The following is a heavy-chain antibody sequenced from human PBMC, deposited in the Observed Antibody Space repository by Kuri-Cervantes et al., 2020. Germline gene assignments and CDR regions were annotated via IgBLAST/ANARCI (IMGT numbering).Heavy chain of an antibody. V-gene: IGHV3-23*01. CDR3: ARALDYGDYSTENDAFDI. CDR2: ISGSGSST. CDR1: GFTFSSYA. D-gene: IGHD4-17*01. J-gene: IGHJ3*02. Sequence: GESLKISCAASGFTFSSYAMSWVRQAPGKGLEWVSAISGSGSSTYYADSVKGRFTISRDNAKNTLYLQMNSLRAEDTAVYYCARALDYGDYSTENDAFDIWGQGTMVTVSS.